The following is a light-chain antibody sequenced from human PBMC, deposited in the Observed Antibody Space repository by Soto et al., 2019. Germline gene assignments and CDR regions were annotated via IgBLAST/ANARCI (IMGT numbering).Light chain of an antibody. Sequence: QSALTQPASVSGSPGQSITISCTGTSSDVGGYNYVSWYQQHPNKAPKLIIYEVSDRPSGVSNRFSGSKSGSTASLTISGLQADDEAHYYCSSYTDTTTHVIFGGGTKLTVL. V-gene: IGLV2-14*01. J-gene: IGLJ2*01. CDR3: SSYTDTTTHVI. CDR2: EVS. CDR1: SSDVGGYNY.